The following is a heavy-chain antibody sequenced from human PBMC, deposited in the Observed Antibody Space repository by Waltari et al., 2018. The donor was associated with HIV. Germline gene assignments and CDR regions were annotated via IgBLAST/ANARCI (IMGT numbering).Heavy chain of an antibody. CDR3: AKDVTRGTGRGLIDY. J-gene: IGHJ4*02. V-gene: IGHV3-43D*03. CDR1: GFTFDDYA. CDR2: ISWDGDTT. Sequence: EVQLVESGGVVVQPGGSLRLSCAASGFTFDDYAMHWVRQAPGKGREWVSLISWDGDTTYYVESVKGRFTISRDNYEKSLYLQMNSLRAEDTACYYCAKDVTRGTGRGLIDYWGQGTLVTVSS. D-gene: IGHD5-12*01.